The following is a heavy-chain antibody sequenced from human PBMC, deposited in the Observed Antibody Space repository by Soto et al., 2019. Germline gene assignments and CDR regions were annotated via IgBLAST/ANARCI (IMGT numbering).Heavy chain of an antibody. V-gene: IGHV3-53*01. D-gene: IGHD6-19*01. J-gene: IGHJ3*02. Sequence: GGSLRLSCAASGFTVSSNYMSWVRQAPGKGLEWVSVIYSGGSTYYADSVKGRFTISRDNSKNTLYLQMNSLRAEDTAVYYCARDPTSIAVAGAGDAFDIWGQGTMVTVSS. CDR1: GFTVSSNY. CDR2: IYSGGST. CDR3: ARDPTSIAVAGAGDAFDI.